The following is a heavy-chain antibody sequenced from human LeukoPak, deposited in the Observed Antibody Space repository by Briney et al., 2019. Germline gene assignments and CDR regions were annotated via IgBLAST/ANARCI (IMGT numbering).Heavy chain of an antibody. CDR1: GFTFSSYG. Sequence: PGGSLRLSCAASGFTFSSYGMHWVRQAPGKGLEWVAVISYDGSNKYYADSVKGRFTISRDNSKNTLYLQMNSLRAEDTAVYYCARDIPRGSTHLDYWGQGTLVTVSA. CDR2: ISYDGSNK. V-gene: IGHV3-30*03. D-gene: IGHD1-26*01. J-gene: IGHJ4*02. CDR3: ARDIPRGSTHLDY.